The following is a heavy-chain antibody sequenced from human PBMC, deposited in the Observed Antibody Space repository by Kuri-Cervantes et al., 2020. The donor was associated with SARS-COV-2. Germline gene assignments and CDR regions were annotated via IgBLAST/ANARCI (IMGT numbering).Heavy chain of an antibody. CDR2: IYYSGST. CDR1: GGSISSSSYY. Sequence: SETLSLTCTVSGGSISSSSYYWGWIRQPPGKGLEWIGSIYYSGSTYYNPSLKSRVTISVDTSKNQFSLKLTSVTATDTAVYYCATSRHKPRNWFDPWGQGDLVNVSS. V-gene: IGHV4-39*01. CDR3: ATSRHKPRNWFDP. J-gene: IGHJ5*02.